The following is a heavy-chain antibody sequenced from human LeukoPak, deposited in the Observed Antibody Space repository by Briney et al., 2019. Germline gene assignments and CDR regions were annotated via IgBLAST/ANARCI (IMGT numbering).Heavy chain of an antibody. CDR1: GFTVSSNY. Sequence: GGSLRLSCAVSGFTVSSNYMSWVRQAPGKGLEWVSIIYTGGNTYYADSVEGRFTISRDNSRNTLYLQMNSLRPEDTAVCYCARQLGYCTSTSCFGRSGTFDIWGQGTMVTVSS. J-gene: IGHJ3*02. D-gene: IGHD2-2*01. CDR3: ARQLGYCTSTSCFGRSGTFDI. CDR2: IYTGGNT. V-gene: IGHV3-66*02.